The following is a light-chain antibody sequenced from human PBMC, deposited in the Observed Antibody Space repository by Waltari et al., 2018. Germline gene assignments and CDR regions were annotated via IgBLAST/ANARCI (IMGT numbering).Light chain of an antibody. J-gene: IGKJ5*01. CDR3: QQYSSSPIT. CDR2: WAS. V-gene: IGKV4-1*01. Sequence: DIVLTQSPDSLPVSLGERATIDCWSSQSLFFGASGKNYLAWYQQKPGQPPKVLIYWASTQEAGVPERISGSGSGAHFTLTVDSLQAEDVAVYYCQQYSSSPITFGQGTRLEI. CDR1: QSLFFGASGKNY.